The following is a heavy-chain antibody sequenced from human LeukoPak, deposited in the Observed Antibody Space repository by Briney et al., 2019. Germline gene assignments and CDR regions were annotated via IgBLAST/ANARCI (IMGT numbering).Heavy chain of an antibody. Sequence: SETLSLTCTVSGDSISTYYWSWIRQPPGKGLEWIGYMYYSGSTNYNPSLKSRVTISLDTPKNQFSLRLNSVTAANTAVYYCARGVAGYGPYDYWGQGTLVTVSS. V-gene: IGHV4-59*01. CDR3: ARGVAGYGPYDY. CDR1: GDSISTYY. J-gene: IGHJ4*02. CDR2: MYYSGST. D-gene: IGHD5-12*01.